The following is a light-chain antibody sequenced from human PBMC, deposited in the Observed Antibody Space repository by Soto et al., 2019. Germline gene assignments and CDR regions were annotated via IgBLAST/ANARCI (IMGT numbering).Light chain of an antibody. CDR2: DVT. J-gene: IGLJ2*01. Sequence: ALTQPASVSGSPGRSVTISCTGSSSDVGDFNYVSWYQHLPGRAPKLIIYDVTNRPSGISYRFSASKSGRTASLTISGLQAEDEADYYCSSYSSSSTHVVFGGGTKLTVL. V-gene: IGLV2-14*03. CDR1: SSDVGDFNY. CDR3: SSYSSSSTHVV.